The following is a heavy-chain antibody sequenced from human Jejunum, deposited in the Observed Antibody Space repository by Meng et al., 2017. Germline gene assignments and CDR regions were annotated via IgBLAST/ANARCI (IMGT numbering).Heavy chain of an antibody. CDR2: VYHSGST. V-gene: IGHV4-4*02. J-gene: IGHJ4*02. CDR3: ARHISVTGARGFDY. CDR1: GGSIESNNW. D-gene: IGHD6-19*01. Sequence: VPLRGSGPGLVKPSETLSLTCAVSGGSIESNNWWTWIRQPPGQGLEWIGEVYHSGSTHYNPSLQSRVTISIDNSKNRFSLSLNSVTAADTAVYYCARHISVTGARGFDYWGQGTLVTVSS.